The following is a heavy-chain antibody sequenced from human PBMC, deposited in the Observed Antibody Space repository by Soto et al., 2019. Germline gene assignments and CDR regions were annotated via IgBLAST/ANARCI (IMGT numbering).Heavy chain of an antibody. V-gene: IGHV1-69*13. CDR1: GGTFSSYA. Sequence: SVKVSCKASGGTFSSYAISWVRQAPGQGLEWMGGIIPIFVTANYAQKFQGRVTITADESTSTAYMELSSLRSEDTAVYYCARVRHLYGSDAFDIWGQGTMVTVSS. J-gene: IGHJ3*02. CDR2: IIPIFVTA. CDR3: ARVRHLYGSDAFDI. D-gene: IGHD3-10*01.